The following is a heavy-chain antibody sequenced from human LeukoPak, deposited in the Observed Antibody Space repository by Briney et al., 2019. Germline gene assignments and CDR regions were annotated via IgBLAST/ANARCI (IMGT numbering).Heavy chain of an antibody. V-gene: IGHV1-2*02. CDR3: ARVYYDILTGYPTDPDY. CDR2: INPNSGGT. CDR1: GYTLTELS. J-gene: IGHJ4*02. D-gene: IGHD3-9*01. Sequence: ASVKVSCKVSGYTLTELSMHWVRQAPGQGLEWMGWINPNSGGTNYAQKFQGRVTMTRDTSISTAYMELSRLRSDDTAVYYCARVYYDILTGYPTDPDYWGQGTLVTVSS.